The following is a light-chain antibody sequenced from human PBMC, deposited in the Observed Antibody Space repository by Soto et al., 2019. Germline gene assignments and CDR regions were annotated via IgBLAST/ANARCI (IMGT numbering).Light chain of an antibody. CDR2: GAS. Sequence: EIILTQSPATLSVSPGERATLSCRASQSVNSNLAWYQQKPGQAPRLLLYGASTRATGIPDRFSGSGSGTAVTLTISSLQSEDFVIYYCQQYNNWPPGTFGQGTKVEIK. CDR3: QQYNNWPPGT. J-gene: IGKJ1*01. V-gene: IGKV3-15*01. CDR1: QSVNSN.